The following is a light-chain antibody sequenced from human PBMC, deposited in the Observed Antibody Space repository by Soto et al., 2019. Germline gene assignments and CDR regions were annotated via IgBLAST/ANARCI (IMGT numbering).Light chain of an antibody. Sequence: QSVLTQPASVSGSPGQSITISCTGTSSDFGGYNSVSWYQQHPGKAPKLMIYEVSNRPSGVSNRFSGSKSGNTASLTISGLQAEDEADYYCSSYTSSSTPCVFGTGTQGTVL. CDR3: SSYTSSSTPCV. J-gene: IGLJ1*01. CDR2: EVS. CDR1: SSDFGGYNS. V-gene: IGLV2-14*01.